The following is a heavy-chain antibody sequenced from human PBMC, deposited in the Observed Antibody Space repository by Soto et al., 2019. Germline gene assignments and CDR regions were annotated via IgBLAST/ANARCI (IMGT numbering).Heavy chain of an antibody. J-gene: IGHJ4*02. CDR1: GFTFSSYA. D-gene: IGHD2-15*01. CDR3: ARGSSGPQSDY. CDR2: ISYDGSNK. V-gene: IGHV3-30-3*01. Sequence: QVQLVESGGGVVQPGRSLRLSCAASGFTFSSYAMHWVRQAPGKGLEWVAVISYDGSNKYYADSVRGRFTISRDNSKNTLYLQMNSLRAEDTAVYYCARGSSGPQSDYWGQGTLVTVSS.